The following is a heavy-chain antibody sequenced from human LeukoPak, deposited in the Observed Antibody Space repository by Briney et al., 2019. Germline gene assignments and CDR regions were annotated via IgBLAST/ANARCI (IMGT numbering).Heavy chain of an antibody. CDR2: ISYDGSNK. CDR1: GFTFSSYG. V-gene: IGHV3-30*18. Sequence: AGGSLRLSCAASGFTFSSYGMHWVRQAPGKGLEWVAVISYDGSNKYYADSVKGRFTISRDNSKNTLYLQMNSLRAEDTAVYYCAKPWYSSSGSSAFDIWGQGTMVTVFS. D-gene: IGHD6-13*01. CDR3: AKPWYSSSGSSAFDI. J-gene: IGHJ3*02.